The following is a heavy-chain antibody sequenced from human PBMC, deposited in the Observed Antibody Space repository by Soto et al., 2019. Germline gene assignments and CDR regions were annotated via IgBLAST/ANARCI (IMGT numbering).Heavy chain of an antibody. V-gene: IGHV1-18*01. D-gene: IGHD3-10*01. CDR2: ISAYNGNT. CDR3: ARGLKRRLYGSGSYYNGFLDY. CDR1: GYTFTSYG. J-gene: IGHJ4*02. Sequence: ASVKVSCKASGYTFTSYGISWVRQAPGQGLEWMGWISAYNGNTNYAQKLQGRVTMTTDTSTSTAYMELRSLRSDDTAVYYCARGLKRRLYGSGSYYNGFLDYWGQGTLVTVSS.